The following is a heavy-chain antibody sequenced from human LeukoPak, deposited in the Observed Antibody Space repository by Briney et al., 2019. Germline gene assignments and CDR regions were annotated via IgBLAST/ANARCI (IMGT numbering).Heavy chain of an antibody. CDR1: GFTFSSYA. D-gene: IGHD3-22*01. CDR2: ITSSGAAT. CDR3: AKDRPNYYGSNGHYYKLNGDC. V-gene: IGHV3-23*01. Sequence: PGXSLRLSCAASGFTFSSYAMSWVRQAPGKGLEWVSSITSSGAATYYADSVKGRFTISRDNSDNTLYLQMNSLRAEDTAVYYCAKDRPNYYGSNGHYYKLNGDCWGQGTLVTVSS. J-gene: IGHJ4*02.